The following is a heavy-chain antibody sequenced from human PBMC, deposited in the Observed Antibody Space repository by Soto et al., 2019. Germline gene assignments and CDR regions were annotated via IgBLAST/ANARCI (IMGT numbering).Heavy chain of an antibody. Sequence: ASVKVSCKASGYTFTSYGISWVRQAPGQGLEWMGWISAYNGNTNYAQKLQGRVTMTTDTSTSTAYMELRSLRSDDTAVYYCARVGVTMIVVVPYYYGMDFWGQGTTVTVSS. CDR3: ARVGVTMIVVVPYYYGMDF. J-gene: IGHJ6*02. CDR2: ISAYNGNT. D-gene: IGHD3-22*01. V-gene: IGHV1-18*01. CDR1: GYTFTSYG.